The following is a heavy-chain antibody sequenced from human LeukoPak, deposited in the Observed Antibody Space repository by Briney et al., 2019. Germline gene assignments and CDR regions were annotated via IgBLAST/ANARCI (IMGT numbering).Heavy chain of an antibody. V-gene: IGHV4-31*03. CDR2: IYYSGST. Sequence: PSETLSLTCTVSGGYISSGGYYWSWIRQHPGKGLEWIGYIYYSGSTYYNPSLKSRVTISVDTSKNQFYLKLSSVTAADTAVYYCARARHAVYGSGSYYNGWGEGTLVTVSS. CDR1: GGYISSGGYY. J-gene: IGHJ4*02. D-gene: IGHD3-10*01. CDR3: ARARHAVYGSGSYYNG.